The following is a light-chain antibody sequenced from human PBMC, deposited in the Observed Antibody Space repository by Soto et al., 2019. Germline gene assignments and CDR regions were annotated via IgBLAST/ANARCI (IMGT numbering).Light chain of an antibody. Sequence: QSVLTQPPSVSGAPGQRVTISCTGSSSNIGAGYDVHWYQQLPGTAPKLLIYGDNNRPSGVPDRFSGAKSGTSAPLAITGLQAEDEADYSCQSYDSSLSAWVFGGGTKLTVL. CDR2: GDN. CDR3: QSYDSSLSAWV. CDR1: SSNIGAGYD. J-gene: IGLJ3*02. V-gene: IGLV1-40*01.